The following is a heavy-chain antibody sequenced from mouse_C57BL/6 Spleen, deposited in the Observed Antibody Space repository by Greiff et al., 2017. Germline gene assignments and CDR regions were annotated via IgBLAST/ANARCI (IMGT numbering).Heavy chain of an antibody. CDR1: GYTFTSYW. V-gene: IGHV1-64*01. Sequence: QVQLQQPGAELVKPGASVKLSCTASGYTFTSYWMHWVQQRPGQGLEWIGMIHPNSGSTNYNEKFKSKATMTVDKSTSTAYMQLSSLTSEESAVYYCARNWDRFAYWGQGTLVTVSA. CDR3: ARNWDRFAY. J-gene: IGHJ3*01. CDR2: IHPNSGST. D-gene: IGHD4-1*01.